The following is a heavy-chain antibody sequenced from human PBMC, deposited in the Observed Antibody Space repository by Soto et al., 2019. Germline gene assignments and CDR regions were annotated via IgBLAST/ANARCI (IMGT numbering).Heavy chain of an antibody. Sequence: SETLSLTCTVSGGSISSYYWSWIRQHPGKGLEWIGYIYYSGSTYYNPSLKSRVTISVDTSKNQFSLKLSSVTAADTAVYYCARVDTAMVSFDYWGQGTLVTVSS. CDR3: ARVDTAMVSFDY. CDR2: IYYSGST. D-gene: IGHD5-18*01. CDR1: GGSISSYY. V-gene: IGHV4-59*06. J-gene: IGHJ4*02.